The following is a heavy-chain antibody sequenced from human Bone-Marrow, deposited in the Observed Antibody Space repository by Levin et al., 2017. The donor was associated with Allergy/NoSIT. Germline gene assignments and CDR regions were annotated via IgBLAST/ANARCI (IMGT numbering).Heavy chain of an antibody. CDR3: ARAGSQQLVRTYYGMDV. CDR1: GGSFSGYY. J-gene: IGHJ6*02. CDR2: INHSGST. V-gene: IGHV4-34*01. Sequence: PSETLSLTCAVYGGSFSGYYWSWIRQPPGKGLEWIGEINHSGSTNYNPSLKSRVTISVDTSKNQFSLKLSSVTAADTAVYYCARAGSQQLVRTYYGMDVWGQGTTVTVSS. D-gene: IGHD6-13*01.